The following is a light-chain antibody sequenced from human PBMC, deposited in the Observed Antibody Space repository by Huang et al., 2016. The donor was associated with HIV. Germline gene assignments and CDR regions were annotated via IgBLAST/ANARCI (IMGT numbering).Light chain of an antibody. Sequence: DIQMTQSPSSLSASVGDRVTITCRASQRIDAYLNWYQCKPGRAPKLLIFATSDLQSGVPSRFSGSRSGTTVTRSISNLQPQELATYCCEQSYDFPRTFGQGTRVEMK. CDR2: ATS. CDR3: EQSYDFPRT. CDR1: QRIDAY. J-gene: IGKJ2*01. V-gene: IGKV1-39*01.